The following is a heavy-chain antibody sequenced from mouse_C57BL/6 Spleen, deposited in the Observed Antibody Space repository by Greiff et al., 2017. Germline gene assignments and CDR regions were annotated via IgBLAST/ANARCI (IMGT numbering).Heavy chain of an antibody. V-gene: IGHV2-2*01. CDR3: ARMDIYYCGSSGYFDY. D-gene: IGHD1-1*01. CDR1: GFSLTSYG. J-gene: IGHJ2*01. CDR2: IWSGGST. Sequence: QVQLQQSGPGLVQPSQSLSITCTASGFSLTSYGVHWVRQSPGKGLEWLGVIWSGGSTDYNAAFISRLSISKDNSKSQVFFKMNSLQADDTAIYYCARMDIYYCGSSGYFDYWGQGTTLTVSS.